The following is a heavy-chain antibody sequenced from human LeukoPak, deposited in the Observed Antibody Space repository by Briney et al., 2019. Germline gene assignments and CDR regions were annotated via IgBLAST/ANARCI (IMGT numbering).Heavy chain of an antibody. Sequence: SETLSLTCTVSDGPISGYYWNWIRQPPGKGLEWLGFIYYSGSTHYNPSLKSRVTISVDTSKNQFSLKLSSVTAADTAVYYCARAATVTTSLDYWGQGTLVTVSS. J-gene: IGHJ4*02. CDR2: IYYSGST. D-gene: IGHD4-17*01. CDR1: DGPISGYY. CDR3: ARAATVTTSLDY. V-gene: IGHV4-59*08.